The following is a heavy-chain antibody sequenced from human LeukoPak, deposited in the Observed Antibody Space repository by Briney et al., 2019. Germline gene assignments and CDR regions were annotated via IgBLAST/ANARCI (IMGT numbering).Heavy chain of an antibody. CDR2: IYYSEST. CDR1: GGSISSSSYY. CDR3: ARLSCSSTSCYYYYGMDV. D-gene: IGHD2-2*01. Sequence: SSETLSLTCTVSGGSISSSSYYWGWIRRPPGKGLEWIGRIYYSESTYYTQTQNSRVTISVDTYKNQFSLKLSSVTAADTAVYYCARLSCSSTSCYYYYGMDVWGQGTTVTVSS. V-gene: IGHV4-39*01. J-gene: IGHJ6*02.